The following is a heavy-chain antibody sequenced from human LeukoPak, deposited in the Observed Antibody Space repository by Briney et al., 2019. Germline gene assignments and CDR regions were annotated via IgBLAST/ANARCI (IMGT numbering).Heavy chain of an antibody. D-gene: IGHD3-10*01. J-gene: IGHJ6*03. V-gene: IGHV4-38-2*02. CDR2: IYHSGST. Sequence: PSETLSLTCTVSGYSISSGYYWGWIRQPPGKGLEWIGSIYHSGSTYYNPSLKSRVTISVDTSKNQFSLKLSSVTAADTAVYYCARHQEAMVRGVLYYMDVWGKGTAVTTSS. CDR1: GYSISSGYY. CDR3: ARHQEAMVRGVLYYMDV.